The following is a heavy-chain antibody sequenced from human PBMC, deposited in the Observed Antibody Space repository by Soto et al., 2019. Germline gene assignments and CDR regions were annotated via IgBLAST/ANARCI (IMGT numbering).Heavy chain of an antibody. CDR1: GFTFGDYA. CDR2: IRSKAYGGTT. J-gene: IGHJ4*02. D-gene: IGHD6-19*01. Sequence: GALRLSCTASGFTFGDYAMSWFRQAPGKGLEWVGFIRSKAYGGTTEYAASVKGRFTISRDDSKSIAYLQMNSLKTEDTAVYYCTIESGSGWIYFDYWGKGTLVTGSS. CDR3: TIESGSGWIYFDY. V-gene: IGHV3-49*03.